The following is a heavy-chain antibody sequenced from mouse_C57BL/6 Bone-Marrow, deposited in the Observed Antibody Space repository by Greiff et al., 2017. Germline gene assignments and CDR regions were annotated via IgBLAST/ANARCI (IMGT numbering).Heavy chain of an antibody. CDR3: ARKDYYGSPFMDY. CDR2: IYPRSGNT. J-gene: IGHJ4*01. V-gene: IGHV1-81*01. Sequence: QVQLKQSGAELARPGASVKLSCKASGYTFTSYGISWVKQRTGQGLEWIGEIYPRSGNTYYNEKFKGKATLTADKSSSTAYMELRSLTSEDSAVEFCARKDYYGSPFMDYWGQGTSVTVSS. D-gene: IGHD1-1*01. CDR1: GYTFTSYG.